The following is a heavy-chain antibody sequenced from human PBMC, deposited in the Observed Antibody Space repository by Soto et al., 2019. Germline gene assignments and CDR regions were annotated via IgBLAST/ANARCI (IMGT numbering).Heavy chain of an antibody. D-gene: IGHD3-10*01. J-gene: IGHJ4*01. V-gene: IGHV3-13*01. Sequence: PGGSLRLSCAASGFTFSTYDMHWVRQATGKGLEWVSAIGTIRDTYYLDSVKGRFTISRENAKNSVYLQMNSLRAGDTAVYYCARDSGYGSGASVNHYLDYWGHGTLVTVSS. CDR3: ARDSGYGSGASVNHYLDY. CDR1: GFTFSTYD. CDR2: IGTIRDT.